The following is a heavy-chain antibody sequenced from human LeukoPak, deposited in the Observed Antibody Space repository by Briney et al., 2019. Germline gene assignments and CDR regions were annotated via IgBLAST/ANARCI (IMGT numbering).Heavy chain of an antibody. J-gene: IGHJ4*02. CDR3: ASPSSSPPVH. CDR1: GGSISGYY. CDR2: INHSGST. Sequence: SETLSLTCTVSGGSISGYYWSWIRQPPGKGLEWIGEINHSGSTNYNPSLKSRVTISVDTSKNQFSLKLSSVTAADTAVYYCASPSSSPPVHWGQGTLVTVSS. D-gene: IGHD6-6*01. V-gene: IGHV4-34*01.